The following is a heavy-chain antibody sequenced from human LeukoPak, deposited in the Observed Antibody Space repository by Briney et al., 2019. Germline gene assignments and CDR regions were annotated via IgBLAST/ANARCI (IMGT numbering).Heavy chain of an antibody. CDR3: ARDGPQIVPAVPSGY. Sequence: GGSLRLSCAASGFTFSSYAMHWVRQAPGRGLEGVAVISYDGNHKYYADSVKGRFTISRDNSKNTLYLQMNSLRAEDTAVYYCARDGPQIVPAVPSGYWGQGTLVTVSS. CDR1: GFTFSSYA. CDR2: ISYDGNHK. D-gene: IGHD2-2*01. V-gene: IGHV3-30-3*01. J-gene: IGHJ4*02.